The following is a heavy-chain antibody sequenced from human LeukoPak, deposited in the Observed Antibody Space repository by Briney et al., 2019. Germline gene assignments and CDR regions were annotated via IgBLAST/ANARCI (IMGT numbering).Heavy chain of an antibody. CDR1: GFTFSNYW. CDR3: TRTTV. V-gene: IGHV3-7*01. CDR2: IKQDGSNK. D-gene: IGHD1-1*01. Sequence: GGSLRLSCAGSGFTFSNYWMSWVRQAPGKGLEWVANIKQDGSNKYYVDSVKGRFTISIDNAKNSLYLQMNSLRAEDTAVYYCTRTTVWGKGTTVTVSS. J-gene: IGHJ6*04.